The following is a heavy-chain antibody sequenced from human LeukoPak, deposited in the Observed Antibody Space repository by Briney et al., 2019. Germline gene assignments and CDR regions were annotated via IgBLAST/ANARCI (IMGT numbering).Heavy chain of an antibody. Sequence: SVRVSCKASGGTSSSYAISWVRQAPGQGLEWMGGIIPIFGTANYAQKFQGRVTITADESTSTAYMELSSLRSEDTAVYYCAREKLVYYYDSSGYSRQQYYFDYWGQGTLVTVSS. D-gene: IGHD3-22*01. V-gene: IGHV1-69*13. J-gene: IGHJ4*02. CDR3: AREKLVYYYDSSGYSRQQYYFDY. CDR2: IIPIFGTA. CDR1: GGTSSSYA.